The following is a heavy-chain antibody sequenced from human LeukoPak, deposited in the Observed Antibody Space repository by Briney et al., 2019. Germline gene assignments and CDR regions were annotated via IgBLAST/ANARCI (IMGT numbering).Heavy chain of an antibody. D-gene: IGHD2-15*01. V-gene: IGHV3-23*01. CDR1: GFTFSSYA. CDR3: ARGGFRFFAH. Sequence: GGSLRLSCTASGFTFSSYAMSWVRQAPGKGLEWVSAISGSGGNTYYTESVKGRFTISRDNAKNSLYLQMNSLRAEDTAVYYCARGGFRFFAHWGQGTLVTVSS. CDR2: ISGSGGNT. J-gene: IGHJ5*02.